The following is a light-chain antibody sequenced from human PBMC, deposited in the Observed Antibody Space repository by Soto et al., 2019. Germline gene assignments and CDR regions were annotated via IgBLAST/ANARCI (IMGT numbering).Light chain of an antibody. CDR1: QSVSSN. J-gene: IGKJ5*01. CDR3: QQYNNWPPKIT. V-gene: IGKV3-15*01. Sequence: ETVMTQSPATLSVSPGERATFSCRASQSVSSNLAWYQQKPGQAPRLLIYGGSTRATGIPARFSGSGSGTEFTLTISSLQSEDFAVYYCQQYNNWPPKITFGQGTRLEIK. CDR2: GGS.